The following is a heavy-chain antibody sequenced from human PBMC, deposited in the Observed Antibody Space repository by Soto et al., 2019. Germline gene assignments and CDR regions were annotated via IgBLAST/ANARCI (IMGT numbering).Heavy chain of an antibody. CDR1: GGSFSDYY. Sequence: PSETLSLTCAVYGGSFSDYYWSWIRQPPGKGLEWIGEINHSGSTNYNPSLKSRVTISVDTSKNQFSLKLSSVTAADTAVYYCARRSIYSYGYYYYGMDVWGQGTTVTVS. CDR2: INHSGST. D-gene: IGHD5-18*01. V-gene: IGHV4-34*01. J-gene: IGHJ6*02. CDR3: ARRSIYSYGYYYYGMDV.